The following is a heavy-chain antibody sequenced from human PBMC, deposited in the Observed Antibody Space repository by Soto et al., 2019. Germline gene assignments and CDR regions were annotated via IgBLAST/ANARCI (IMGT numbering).Heavy chain of an antibody. Sequence: SETLSLTCTVSGGSISSSSYYWGWIRQPPGKGLEWIGSIYYSGSTYYNPSLKSRVTISVDTSKNQFSLKLSSVTAADTAVYYCARYGGRTDYWGQGTLVTVSS. D-gene: IGHD2-15*01. CDR2: IYYSGST. CDR1: GGSISSSSYY. V-gene: IGHV4-39*01. CDR3: ARYGGRTDY. J-gene: IGHJ4*02.